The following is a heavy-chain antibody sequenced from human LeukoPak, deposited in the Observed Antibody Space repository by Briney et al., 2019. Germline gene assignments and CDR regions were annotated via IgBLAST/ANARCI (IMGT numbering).Heavy chain of an antibody. CDR3: ARGPRDPTEFCSGGRCAPTYEF. CDR2: ISSSGRTT. Sequence: PGGSLRLSCVVSGFTFNIYEMNWVRQAPGKGLEWVSYISSSGRTTYYADSVKGRFTISRDNAKNSLYLQMNSLRVDDTAVYYCARGPRDPTEFCSGGRCAPTYEFWGQGTLVTVS. CDR1: GFTFNIYE. V-gene: IGHV3-48*03. D-gene: IGHD2-15*01. J-gene: IGHJ4*02.